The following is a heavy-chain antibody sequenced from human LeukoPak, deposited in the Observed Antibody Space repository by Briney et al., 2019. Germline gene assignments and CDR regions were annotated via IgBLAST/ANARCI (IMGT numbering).Heavy chain of an antibody. V-gene: IGHV3-21*01. CDR1: GFTFSSYT. J-gene: IGHJ4*02. CDR2: ISSSSSYI. D-gene: IGHD3-22*01. CDR3: ARVVYYESSGYAY. Sequence: GGSLRLSCACSGFTFSSYTMNWVRQAPGKGLEWVSSISSSSSYIYYADSVKGRFTISRDNAKNSLYLQMNSLRAEDTAVYYCARVVYYESSGYAYWGQGTLVTVSS.